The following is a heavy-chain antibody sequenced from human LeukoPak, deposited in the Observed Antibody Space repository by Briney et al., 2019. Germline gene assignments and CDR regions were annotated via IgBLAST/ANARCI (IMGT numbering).Heavy chain of an antibody. CDR1: GGSISSYC. CDR2: IYYSGSN. D-gene: IGHD6-19*01. Sequence: PSETLSLTCTVSGGSISSYCWRWIRQPPGKGLEWIGYIYYSGSNNYNPSLKSRVTIAVDPSKNQFSLKLSSVTAADTAVYFCARQLRGEAVAGHLQPFDYWGQGTLVTVSS. J-gene: IGHJ4*02. CDR3: ARQLRGEAVAGHLQPFDY. V-gene: IGHV4-59*08.